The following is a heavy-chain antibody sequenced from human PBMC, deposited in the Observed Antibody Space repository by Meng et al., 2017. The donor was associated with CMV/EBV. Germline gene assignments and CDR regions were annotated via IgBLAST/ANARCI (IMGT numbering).Heavy chain of an antibody. CDR2: VKEDGTGQ. V-gene: IGHV3-7*01. D-gene: IGHD4-23*01. CDR1: GFSFTTFW. J-gene: IGHJ6*02. CDR3: VRYANSHYGMDV. Sequence: GESLKISCAASGFSFTTFWMTWVRQAPGKGLEWVANVKEDGTGQWYVDSVKGRFTVSKDNAKQSVCLQMDSLRAEDTAVYYCVRYANSHYGMDVWGQGTTVTVSS.